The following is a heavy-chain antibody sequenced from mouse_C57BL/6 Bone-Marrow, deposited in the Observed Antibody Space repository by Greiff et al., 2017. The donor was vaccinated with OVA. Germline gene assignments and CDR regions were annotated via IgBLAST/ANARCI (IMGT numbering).Heavy chain of an antibody. V-gene: IGHV5-17*01. CDR1: GFTFSDYG. D-gene: IGHD2-1*01. J-gene: IGHJ1*03. CDR3: AVIYYGNYWYFDV. Sequence: DVMLVESGGGLVKPGGSLKLSCAASGFTFSDYGMHWVRQAPEKGLEWVAYISSGSSTIYYADTVKGRFTISRDNAKNTLFLQMTSLRSEDTAMYYCAVIYYGNYWYFDVWGTGTTVTVSS. CDR2: ISSGSSTI.